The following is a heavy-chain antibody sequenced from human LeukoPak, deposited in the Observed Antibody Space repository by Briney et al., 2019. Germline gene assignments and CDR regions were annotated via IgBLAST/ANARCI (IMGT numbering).Heavy chain of an antibody. Sequence: GGSLRLSCAASGFTFDDYAMHWVRQAPGKGLEWVSGISWNSGSIGYADSVKGRFTISRDNSKNTLYLQMNSLRAEDTAVYYCAKAYYGDYAIDYWGQGTLVTVSS. V-gene: IGHV3-9*01. CDR3: AKAYYGDYAIDY. D-gene: IGHD4-17*01. CDR2: ISWNSGSI. J-gene: IGHJ4*02. CDR1: GFTFDDYA.